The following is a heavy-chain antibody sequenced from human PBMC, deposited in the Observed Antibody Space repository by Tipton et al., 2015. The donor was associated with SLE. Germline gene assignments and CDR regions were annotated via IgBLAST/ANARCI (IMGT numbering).Heavy chain of an antibody. V-gene: IGHV4-31*03. CDR3: ARHLPSSVGTTPSWGMDV. Sequence: TLSLTCTVSGGSITSGGSYWNWIRQHPGKGLEWIGYIYYSGGTNYNPSLKSRVIISVDTSKTQFSLRLSSVTAADTAVYYCARHLPSSVGTTPSWGMDVWGQGTTVTVSS. J-gene: IGHJ6*02. CDR2: IYYSGGT. CDR1: GGSITSGGSY. D-gene: IGHD2-15*01.